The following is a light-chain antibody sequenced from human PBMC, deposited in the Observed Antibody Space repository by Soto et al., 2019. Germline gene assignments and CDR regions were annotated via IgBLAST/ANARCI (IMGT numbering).Light chain of an antibody. CDR1: QSISSD. CDR2: GAS. V-gene: IGKV3-15*01. Sequence: EIVMTQSPATLPVSPGERATLSCRASQSISSDLAWYQQKPGQAPRLLIYGASTRAPGIPGRFTGSGFGTDFTLTISSLQSEDFAVYYCQQYNNWPPYSFGQGTNLEIK. CDR3: QQYNNWPPYS. J-gene: IGKJ2*03.